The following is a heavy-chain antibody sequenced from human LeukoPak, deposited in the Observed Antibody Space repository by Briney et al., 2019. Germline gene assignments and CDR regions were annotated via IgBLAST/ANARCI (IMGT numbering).Heavy chain of an antibody. D-gene: IGHD3-16*02. Sequence: GGSLRLSCAASGFTFSSYSMNWVRQAPGKGLEWASSISSNSSYIYYADSVKGRLPISRDNAKNSLYLQMNSLRAEDTAVYYCARDLEFGYDSVWGSYRPGYYFDYWGQGTLGTVSS. J-gene: IGHJ4*02. V-gene: IGHV3-21*01. CDR3: ARDLEFGYDSVWGSYRPGYYFDY. CDR1: GFTFSSYS. CDR2: ISSNSSYI.